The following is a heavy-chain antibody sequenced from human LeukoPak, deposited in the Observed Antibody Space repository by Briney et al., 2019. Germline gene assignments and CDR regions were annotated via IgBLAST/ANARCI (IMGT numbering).Heavy chain of an antibody. J-gene: IGHJ4*02. CDR3: ARHVHVSMIVVILSDYFDY. D-gene: IGHD3-22*01. CDR2: ISHTGSI. CDR1: GGSFSGHS. V-gene: IGHV4-34*01. Sequence: SETLSLTCAVYGGSFSGHSWSWIRQAPGRGLEWIGEISHTGSIDYNPSLKSRVTISADTSKNQFSLRLSSVTAADTAVYYCARHVHVSMIVVILSDYFDYWGRGTLVSVSS.